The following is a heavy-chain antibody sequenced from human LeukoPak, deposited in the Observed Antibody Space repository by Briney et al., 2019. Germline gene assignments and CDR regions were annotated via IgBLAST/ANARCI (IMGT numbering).Heavy chain of an antibody. J-gene: IGHJ3*02. CDR2: IYHSGST. D-gene: IGHD6-6*01. CDR3: ARDREYSSSSGLAVAFDI. Sequence: SQTLSLTCTVSGGSISSGGYYWSWIRQPPGKGLEWIGYIYHSGSTYYNPSLKSRVTISVDRSKNQFSLKLSSVTAADTAVYYCARDREYSSSSGLAVAFDIWGQGTMVTVSS. V-gene: IGHV4-30-2*01. CDR1: GGSISSGGYY.